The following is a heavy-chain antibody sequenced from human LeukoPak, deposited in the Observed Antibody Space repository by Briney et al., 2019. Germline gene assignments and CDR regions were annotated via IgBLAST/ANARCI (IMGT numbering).Heavy chain of an antibody. CDR2: ISYDGSNK. CDR3: AREYWGAFDS. J-gene: IGHJ4*02. D-gene: IGHD7-27*01. V-gene: IGHV3-30-3*01. Sequence: GGSLRLSCAASRFTFSSYAMHWVRQAPGKGLEWVAVISYDGSNKYYADSVKGRFTISRDNSKNTLYLQMNSLRAEDTAVYYCAREYWGAFDSWGQGTLVTVSS. CDR1: RFTFSSYA.